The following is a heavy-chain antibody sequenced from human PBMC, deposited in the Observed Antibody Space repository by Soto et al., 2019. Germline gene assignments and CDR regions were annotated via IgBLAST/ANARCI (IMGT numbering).Heavy chain of an antibody. Sequence: GWSLRLSCAASGFTFSSYGMHWVRQAPGKGLEWVAVISYDGSNKYYADSVKGRFTISRDNSKNTLYLQMNSLRAEDTAVYYCAKDMTVVPAAIVDYWGQGALVTVSS. CDR1: GFTFSSYG. D-gene: IGHD2-2*01. V-gene: IGHV3-30*18. CDR3: AKDMTVVPAAIVDY. J-gene: IGHJ4*02. CDR2: ISYDGSNK.